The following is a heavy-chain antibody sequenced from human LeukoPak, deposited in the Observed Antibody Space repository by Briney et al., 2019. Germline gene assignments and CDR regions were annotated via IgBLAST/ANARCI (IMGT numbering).Heavy chain of an antibody. V-gene: IGHV4-59*12. CDR1: GGSISSYY. CDR2: IYYSGST. Sequence: PSETLSLTCTVSGGSISSYYWSWIRQPPGKGLEWIGYIYYSGSTNYNPSLKSRVTISVDTSENQFSLKLSSVTAADTAVYYCARDAPMVRGVIARSYYMDVWGKGTTVTVSS. J-gene: IGHJ6*03. D-gene: IGHD3-10*01. CDR3: ARDAPMVRGVIARSYYMDV.